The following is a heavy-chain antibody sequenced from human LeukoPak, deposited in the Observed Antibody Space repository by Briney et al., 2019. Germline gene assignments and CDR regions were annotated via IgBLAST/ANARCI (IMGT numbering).Heavy chain of an antibody. CDR2: FDPEDGET. J-gene: IGHJ6*02. CDR1: GYTLTELS. Sequence: ASVKVSCKVPGYTLTELSMHWVRQAPGKGLEWMGGFDPEDGETIYAQKFQGRVTMTEDTSTDTAYMELSSLRSEDTAVYYCATDIIMVRGVNYYGMDVWGQGTTVTVSS. CDR3: ATDIIMVRGVNYYGMDV. D-gene: IGHD3-10*01. V-gene: IGHV1-24*01.